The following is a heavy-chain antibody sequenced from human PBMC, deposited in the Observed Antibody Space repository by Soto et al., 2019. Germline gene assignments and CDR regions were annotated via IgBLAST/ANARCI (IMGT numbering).Heavy chain of an antibody. CDR3: ARPDSSSWAAPFDY. V-gene: IGHV4-39*01. CDR1: GASITTDNFY. CDR2: SSFTGNT. J-gene: IGHJ4*02. D-gene: IGHD6-13*01. Sequence: PSEPLSLTCTVSGASITTDNFYWGWIRQPPGKGLEWIGSSSFTGNTYLNPSLRTRVTIFVDTSKIWFSLKLNSVTAAYTAVYYCARPDSSSWAAPFDYWGQGTLVTVSS.